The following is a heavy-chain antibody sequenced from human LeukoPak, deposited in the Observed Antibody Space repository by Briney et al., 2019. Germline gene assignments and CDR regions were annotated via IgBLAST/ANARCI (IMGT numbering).Heavy chain of an antibody. Sequence: SETLSLTCTVSGGSVSSGSYYWSWIRQPPGKGLEWIGYIYYSGSTNYNPSLKSRVIISVDTSKNQFSLKLSSVTAADTAVYYCAVLYGDAETDYWGQGTLVTVSS. D-gene: IGHD4-17*01. CDR3: AVLYGDAETDY. CDR1: GGSVSSGSYY. J-gene: IGHJ4*02. CDR2: IYYSGST. V-gene: IGHV4-61*01.